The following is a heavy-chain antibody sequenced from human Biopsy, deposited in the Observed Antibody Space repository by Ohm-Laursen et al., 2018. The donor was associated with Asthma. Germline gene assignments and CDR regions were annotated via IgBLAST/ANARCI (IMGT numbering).Heavy chain of an antibody. CDR3: ARAYGGSFFSGSFDI. J-gene: IGHJ3*02. CDR1: GFSFSKYG. CDR2: IYSGGGT. V-gene: IGHV3-53*01. Sequence: SLRLSCAASGFSFSKYGIHWVRQPPGKGLEWVSVIYSGGGTYYADSVQGRVTISRDNSKNTLSLQMNSLRAEDTAVYYCARAYGGSFFSGSFDIWGQGTMVTVSS. D-gene: IGHD4-23*01.